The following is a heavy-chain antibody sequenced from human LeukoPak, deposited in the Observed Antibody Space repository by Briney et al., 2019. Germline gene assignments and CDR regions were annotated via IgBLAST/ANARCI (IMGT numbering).Heavy chain of an antibody. Sequence: SETLSLTCTVSGGSISSSSYYWGWIRQPPGKGLEWIGSIYYSGSTYYNPSLKSRVTISVDTSKNQFSLKLTSVTAADTAIYYCARTVGVIYGRSYRFDPWGQGTLVTVSS. V-gene: IGHV4-39*07. CDR2: IYYSGST. CDR3: ARTVGVIYGRSYRFDP. CDR1: GGSISSSSYY. J-gene: IGHJ5*02. D-gene: IGHD3-16*02.